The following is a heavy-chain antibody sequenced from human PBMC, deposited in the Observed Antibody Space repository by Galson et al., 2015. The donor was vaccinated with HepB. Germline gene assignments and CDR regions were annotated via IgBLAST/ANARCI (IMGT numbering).Heavy chain of an antibody. V-gene: IGHV3-11*06. J-gene: IGHJ4*02. Sequence: SLRLSCAASGFTFDNYALSWVRQAPGKGLEWLSYISASTIYTHYADSVKGRFTVSRDNAKNTLNLQMNSLRAEDTAVYYCARVAGADYGDHTPFDSWGQGTLVTVSS. D-gene: IGHD4-17*01. CDR1: GFTFDNYA. CDR2: ISASTIYT. CDR3: ARVAGADYGDHTPFDS.